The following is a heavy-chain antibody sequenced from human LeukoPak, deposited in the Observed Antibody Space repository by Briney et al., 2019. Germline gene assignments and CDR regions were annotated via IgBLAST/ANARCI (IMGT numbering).Heavy chain of an antibody. CDR2: IYYSGST. CDR3: ARHISALGYCSGGSCKAGIYDSSGSSDAFDI. V-gene: IGHV4-39*01. CDR1: GGSISSSSYY. Sequence: SETLSLTCTVSGGSISSSSYYWGWIRQPPGKGLEWIGSIYYSGSTYYSPSLKSRVTISVDTSKNQFSLKLSSVTAAATAVYYCARHISALGYCSGGSCKAGIYDSSGSSDAFDIWGQGTMVTVSS. J-gene: IGHJ3*02. D-gene: IGHD2-15*01.